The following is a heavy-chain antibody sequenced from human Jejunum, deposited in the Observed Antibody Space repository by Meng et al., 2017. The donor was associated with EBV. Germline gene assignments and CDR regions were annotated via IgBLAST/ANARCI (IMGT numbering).Heavy chain of an antibody. CDR2: MSPDNGDT. CDR3: ARGDGYNLY. V-gene: IGHV1-8*01. D-gene: IGHD5-24*01. CDR1: GYTFTTHH. J-gene: IGHJ4*02. Sequence: QVHLGQSGDEVKKPGASVKVSCKASGYTFTTHHINWVRQATGQGLEYMGWMSPDNGDTGYAQNFQGRLTMTRDTSISTAYMELSSLTSDDTAVYYCARGDGYNLYWGQGTLVTVSS.